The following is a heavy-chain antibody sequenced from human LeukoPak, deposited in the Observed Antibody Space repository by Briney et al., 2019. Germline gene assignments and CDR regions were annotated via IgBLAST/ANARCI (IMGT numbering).Heavy chain of an antibody. CDR1: GYTFTSYA. D-gene: IGHD3-10*01. CDR2: INTNTGNP. CDR3: ATSVGFGELFRIDY. V-gene: IGHV7-4-1*02. Sequence: ASVKVSCKASGYTFTSYAMNWVRQAPGQGLEWMGWINTNTGNPTYAQGFTGRFVFSLDTSVSTAYLQISSLKAEDTAVYYCATSVGFGELFRIDYWGQGTLVTVSS. J-gene: IGHJ4*02.